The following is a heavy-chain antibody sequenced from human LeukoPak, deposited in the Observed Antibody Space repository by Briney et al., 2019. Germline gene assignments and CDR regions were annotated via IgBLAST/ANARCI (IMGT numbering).Heavy chain of an antibody. CDR3: AKGTYCSSTSCSRDYYMDV. CDR1: GFTFSSYA. V-gene: IGHV3-23*01. J-gene: IGHJ6*03. D-gene: IGHD2-2*01. Sequence: GSLRLSCAASGFTFSSYAMSWVRQAPGKGLEWVSAISGSGGSTYYADSVKGRFTISRDNSKNTLYLQMNSLRAEDTAVYYCAKGTYCSSTSCSRDYYMDVWGKGTTVTVSS. CDR2: ISGSGGST.